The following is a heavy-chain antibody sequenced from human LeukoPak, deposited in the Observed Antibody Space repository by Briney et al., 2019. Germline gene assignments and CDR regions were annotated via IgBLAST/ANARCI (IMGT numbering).Heavy chain of an antibody. J-gene: IGHJ3*02. CDR3: ARDYYNILTGYPYNAFDM. D-gene: IGHD3-9*01. CDR2: ISPYNGNT. Sequence: GASVTVSCKASGYTFTTYGINWVRQAPGHGLEWVGWISPYNGNTNYAQKLQGRVTLTTDTSTSTAYMELRSLRSDDTAVYYCARDYYNILTGYPYNAFDMWGQGTMVTVS. V-gene: IGHV1-18*01. CDR1: GYTFTTYG.